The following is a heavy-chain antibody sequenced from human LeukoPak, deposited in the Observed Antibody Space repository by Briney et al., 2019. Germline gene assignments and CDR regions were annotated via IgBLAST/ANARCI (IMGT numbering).Heavy chain of an antibody. CDR1: GFTFNTYG. CDR2: ISYDGSNK. CDR3: AAYHASGTFGYFQH. J-gene: IGHJ1*01. V-gene: IGHV3-30*03. Sequence: GGSLRLSCAASGFTFNTYGMHWVRQAPGKGLEWPAVISYDGSNKYFADSVEGRLVVSRDNSNNTLYLHMNTLRPDDTAIYYCAAYHASGTFGYFQHWGQGTLVTVSS. D-gene: IGHD1-7*01.